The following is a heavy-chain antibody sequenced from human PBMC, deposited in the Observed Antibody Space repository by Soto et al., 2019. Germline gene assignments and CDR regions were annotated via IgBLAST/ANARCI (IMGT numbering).Heavy chain of an antibody. CDR2: ISYHGNNK. Sequence: QVQLVESGGGVVQPGRSLRLSCAASGFNFSTYGMHWVRQAPGKGLEWVAVISYHGNNKYYADSVKGRFTISRDNSKNTLYLQMNSLSPEATAVYYCATGDSQYTTVTTDYWGQGTLVTVSS. D-gene: IGHD4-17*01. CDR1: GFNFSTYG. V-gene: IGHV3-30*03. CDR3: ATGDSQYTTVTTDY. J-gene: IGHJ4*02.